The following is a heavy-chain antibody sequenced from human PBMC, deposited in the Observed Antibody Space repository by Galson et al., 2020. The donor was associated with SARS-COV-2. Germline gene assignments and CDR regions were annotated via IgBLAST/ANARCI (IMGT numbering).Heavy chain of an antibody. D-gene: IGHD4-4*01. CDR2: ISAGGDST. Sequence: GESLKISREASGFSFSTYVMSWVRQAPGKGLEWVSGISAGGDSTYYADSVKGRFTISRDNSKNTLYLEMNSLTADDTAVIYCARDDGGSSMTSVWVWGRGTLVTVSS. V-gene: IGHV3-23*01. CDR3: ARDDGGSSMTSVWV. CDR1: GFSFSTYV. J-gene: IGHJ2*01.